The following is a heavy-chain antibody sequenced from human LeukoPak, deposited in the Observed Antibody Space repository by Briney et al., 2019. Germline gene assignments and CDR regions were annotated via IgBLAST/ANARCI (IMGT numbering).Heavy chain of an antibody. Sequence: GGSLRLSCAASGFALSSYAMSWVRQAPGKGLEWVSATSSSDAGTYHAESVKGRFTISRDNAKNSLYLQMNSLRAEDTALYYCARDGDTVLTRGYYYYMDVWGKGTTVTVSS. CDR3: ARDGDTVLTRGYYYYMDV. CDR2: TSSSDAGT. D-gene: IGHD4-23*01. J-gene: IGHJ6*03. CDR1: GFALSSYA. V-gene: IGHV3-23*01.